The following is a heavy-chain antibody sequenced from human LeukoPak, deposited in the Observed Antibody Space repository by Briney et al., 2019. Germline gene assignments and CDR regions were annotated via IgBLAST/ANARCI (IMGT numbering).Heavy chain of an antibody. J-gene: IGHJ2*01. V-gene: IGHV3-48*01. Sequence: GGSLRLSCAASGFTFSSYNMNWVRQAPGKGLEWVSYISSSSSTMYYADSVKGRFTISRDNAKNSLYLQMNTLRAEDTAIYYCAKDRTVGASYWYFDLWGRGTLVTVSS. CDR3: AKDRTVGASYWYFDL. CDR1: GFTFSSYN. D-gene: IGHD1-26*01. CDR2: ISSSSSTM.